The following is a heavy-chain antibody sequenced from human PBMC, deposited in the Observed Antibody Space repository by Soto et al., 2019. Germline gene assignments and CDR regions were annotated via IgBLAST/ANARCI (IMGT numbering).Heavy chain of an antibody. CDR2: INPSGGST. CDR1: GYTFTSYY. Sequence: GASVKVSCKASGYTFTSYYMHWVRQAPGQGLEWMGIINPSGGSTSYAQKFHGRVTMTRDTSTSTVYMELSSLRSEDTAVYYCARDAPAMVIRMDVWGQGTTVTVSS. D-gene: IGHD5-18*01. V-gene: IGHV1-46*01. J-gene: IGHJ6*02. CDR3: ARDAPAMVIRMDV.